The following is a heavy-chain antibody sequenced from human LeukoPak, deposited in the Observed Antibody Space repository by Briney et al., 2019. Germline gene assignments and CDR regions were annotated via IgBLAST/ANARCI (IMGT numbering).Heavy chain of an antibody. CDR2: IYSGGST. Sequence: GGSLRLSCAASGFTVSSNYMSWVRQAPGKGLEWVSVIYSGGSTYYADSVKGRFTISRDNSKNTLYLQMNSLRAEDTAVYYCASTGYSSGWYSQATNIWGQGTMVTVSS. CDR3: ASTGYSSGWYSQATNI. CDR1: GFTVSSNY. J-gene: IGHJ3*02. D-gene: IGHD6-19*01. V-gene: IGHV3-53*01.